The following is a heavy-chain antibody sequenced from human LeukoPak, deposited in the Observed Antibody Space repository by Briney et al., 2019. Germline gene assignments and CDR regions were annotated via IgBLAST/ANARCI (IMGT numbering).Heavy chain of an antibody. CDR2: VYPGDSDT. Sequence: GGSLRLSCAASGFAFSNYNMNWVRRAPGKGLEWMGIVYPGDSDTRYSPSFQGQVTISADKSISTAYLQWSSLKASDTAMYYCARGARNGYYYDSSGYRSAFDIWGQGTMVTVSS. V-gene: IGHV5-51*01. D-gene: IGHD3-22*01. CDR3: ARGARNGYYYDSSGYRSAFDI. J-gene: IGHJ3*02. CDR1: GFAFSNYN.